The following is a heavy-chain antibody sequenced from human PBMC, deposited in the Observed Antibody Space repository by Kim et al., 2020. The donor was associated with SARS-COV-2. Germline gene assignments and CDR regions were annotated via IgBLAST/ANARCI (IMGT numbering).Heavy chain of an antibody. J-gene: IGHJ4*02. CDR1: GDTLTYRY. Sequence: ASVKVSCKAPGDTLTYRYIHWVRQAPGQGLEWMGRINPKSGGTNSAQRFRARITMTRDTSINTVYMELSRLRSDDTAVYFCARGEEHYDTNGKTQFYFDSWGQGTLVTVSS. V-gene: IGHV1-2*02. CDR2: INPKSGGT. CDR3: ARGEEHYDTNGKTQFYFDS. D-gene: IGHD3-22*01.